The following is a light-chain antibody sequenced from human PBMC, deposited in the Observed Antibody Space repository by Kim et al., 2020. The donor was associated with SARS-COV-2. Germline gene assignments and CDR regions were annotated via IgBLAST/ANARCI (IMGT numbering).Light chain of an antibody. V-gene: IGLV3-9*01. CDR1: NIGSKN. CDR2: RDR. Sequence: SVALGQTARITCGGNNIGSKNVRWYQQKPGQAPVLVIYRDRNRPSGIPEQISGSNSGNTATLTISRAQAGDEADYYCQVWDGTTLIFGGGTQLTVL. J-gene: IGLJ2*01. CDR3: QVWDGTTLI.